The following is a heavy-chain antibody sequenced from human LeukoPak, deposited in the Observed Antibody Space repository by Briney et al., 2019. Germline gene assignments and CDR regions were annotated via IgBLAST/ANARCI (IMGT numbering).Heavy chain of an antibody. CDR1: GGSISSYY. CDR2: IYYSGST. V-gene: IGHV4-59*01. Sequence: YPSETLSLTCTVSGGSISSYYWSWIRQPPGKGLEWIGYIYYSGSTNYNPSLKCRVTISVDTSKNQFSLKLSSVTAADTAVYYCARRRGWYGAFDIWGQGTMVTVSS. J-gene: IGHJ3*02. D-gene: IGHD6-19*01. CDR3: ARRRGWYGAFDI.